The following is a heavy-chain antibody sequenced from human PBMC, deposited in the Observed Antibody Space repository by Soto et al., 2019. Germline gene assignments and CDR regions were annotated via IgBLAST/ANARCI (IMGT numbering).Heavy chain of an antibody. Sequence: ASVKVSCKASGFTFTSSAVQWVRQARGQRLEWIGWIGVGSGNRHYAQKFQERVTITRDMSTNTAYMELSSLRSEDTAVYYCAALGVNFDHWGQGTLVTVSS. D-gene: IGHD2-8*01. CDR2: IGVGSGNR. CDR3: AALGVNFDH. V-gene: IGHV1-58*01. J-gene: IGHJ4*02. CDR1: GFTFTSSA.